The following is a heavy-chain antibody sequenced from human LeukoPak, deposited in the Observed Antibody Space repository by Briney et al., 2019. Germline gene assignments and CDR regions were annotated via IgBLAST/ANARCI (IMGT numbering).Heavy chain of an antibody. Sequence: PGRSLRLSCTAPGINFGGYAMSWVRQAPGKGLEWVAFIRSKLYGETTEYAASVKGRFTVSRDDSKSIAYLQMNSLKAEDTGVYYCTSYGGRTFDYWGQGTLVTASS. CDR3: TSYGGRTFDY. D-gene: IGHD4-23*01. CDR2: IRSKLYGETT. V-gene: IGHV3-49*04. CDR1: GINFGGYA. J-gene: IGHJ4*02.